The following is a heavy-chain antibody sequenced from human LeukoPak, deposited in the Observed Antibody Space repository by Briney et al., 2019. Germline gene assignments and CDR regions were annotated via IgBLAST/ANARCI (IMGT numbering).Heavy chain of an antibody. CDR2: INHSGST. V-gene: IGHV4-34*01. D-gene: IGHD3-22*01. Sequence: SETLSLTCAVYGGSFSGYYWSWIRQPPGKGLEWIGEINHSGSTNYNPSLKSRVTISVDTSKNQFSLKLSSVTAADTAVYYCAISYDSSGYGDAFDIWGQGTMVTVSS. CDR3: AISYDSSGYGDAFDI. J-gene: IGHJ3*02. CDR1: GGSFSGYY.